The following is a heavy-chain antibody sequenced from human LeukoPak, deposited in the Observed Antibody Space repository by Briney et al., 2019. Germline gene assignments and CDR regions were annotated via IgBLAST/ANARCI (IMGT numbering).Heavy chain of an antibody. CDR1: GFTFSSYG. J-gene: IGHJ4*02. CDR3: AKDQKYCSGDSCYTPGGY. Sequence: GGSLRLSCAASGFTFSSYGMHWVRQAPGKGLEWVAVISYDGSNKYYADSVKGRFTIARDNSKNTLYLQMNSLRAEDTAVYYCAKDQKYCSGDSCYTPGGYWGQGTLVTVSS. D-gene: IGHD2-15*01. V-gene: IGHV3-30*18. CDR2: ISYDGSNK.